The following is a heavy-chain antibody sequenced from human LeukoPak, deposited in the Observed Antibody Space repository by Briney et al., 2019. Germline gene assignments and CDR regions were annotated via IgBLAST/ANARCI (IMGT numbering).Heavy chain of an antibody. D-gene: IGHD3-10*01. CDR1: GYSVSELS. CDR3: TTRRFYGSAMGWFDP. CDR2: FDPDQGET. J-gene: IGHJ5*02. V-gene: IGHV1-24*01. Sequence: GASVKVSCKVSGYSVSELSMQWVRQAPGKGLEWMGGFDPDQGETIYAQKFQGRVTMSEDTSTDTAYMEVRSLRFEDTAVYYCTTRRFYGSAMGWFDPWGQGTLVTVSS.